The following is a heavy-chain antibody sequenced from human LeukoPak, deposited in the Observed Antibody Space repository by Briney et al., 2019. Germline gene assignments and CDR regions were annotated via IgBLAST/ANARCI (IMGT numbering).Heavy chain of an antibody. CDR1: GFTFSSYA. V-gene: IGHV3-23*01. Sequence: GGSLRLSCAASGFTFSSYAMDWIRQAPGKGLEWVSYISGSGGSTYYADSVKGRFTISRDNSKNTLYLQMNSLRAEDTAVYYCAKENEGYSYGYAVDYWGQGTLVTVSS. J-gene: IGHJ4*02. D-gene: IGHD5-18*01. CDR3: AKENEGYSYGYAVDY. CDR2: ISGSGGST.